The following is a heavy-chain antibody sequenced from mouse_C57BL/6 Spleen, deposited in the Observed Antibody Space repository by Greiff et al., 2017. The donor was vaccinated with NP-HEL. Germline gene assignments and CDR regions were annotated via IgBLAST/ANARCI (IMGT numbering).Heavy chain of an antibody. Sequence: EVQLQESEGGLVQPGSSMKLSCTASGFTFSDYYMAWVRQVPEKGLEWVANINYDGSSTYYLDSLKSRFIISRDNAKNILYLQMSSLKSEDTATYYCARDITGSYYFDYWGQGTTLTVSS. CDR2: INYDGSST. CDR3: ARDITGSYYFDY. CDR1: GFTFSDYY. J-gene: IGHJ2*01. V-gene: IGHV5-16*01. D-gene: IGHD4-1*01.